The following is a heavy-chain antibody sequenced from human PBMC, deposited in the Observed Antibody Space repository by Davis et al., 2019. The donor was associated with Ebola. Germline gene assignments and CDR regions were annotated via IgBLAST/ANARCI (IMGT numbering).Heavy chain of an antibody. Sequence: PGGSLRLSCAASGFTFNDYGMTWVRQGPGKGLEWVSGINWNGGSTGYADSVKGRFTISRDNAKKSLYLQMNSLRAEDTALYYCARGPYNWNNPAMDVWGQGTTITVSS. CDR1: GFTFNDYG. V-gene: IGHV3-20*04. CDR2: INWNGGST. D-gene: IGHD1/OR15-1a*01. J-gene: IGHJ6*02. CDR3: ARGPYNWNNPAMDV.